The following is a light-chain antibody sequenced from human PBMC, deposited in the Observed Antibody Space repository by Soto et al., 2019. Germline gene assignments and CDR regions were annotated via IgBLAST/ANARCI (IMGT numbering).Light chain of an antibody. CDR3: QQYNNWPPTWT. Sequence: EIVLTQSPGTLSLSPGERATLSCRASQSVSSYLAWYQQKPAQAPRLLIYDVSNWATGIPARFSGSGSGTEFTLTISSLQSEDFAVYYCQQYNNWPPTWTFGQGTKVDI. CDR2: DVS. V-gene: IGKV3-15*01. J-gene: IGKJ1*01. CDR1: QSVSSY.